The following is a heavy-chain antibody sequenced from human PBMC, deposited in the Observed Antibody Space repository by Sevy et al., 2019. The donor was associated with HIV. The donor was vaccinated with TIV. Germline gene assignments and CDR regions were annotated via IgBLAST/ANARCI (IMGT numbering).Heavy chain of an antibody. CDR2: IYYGGDT. V-gene: IGHV4-39*01. Sequence: SETLSLTCTVSGDSISSGSYYWGWIRQPPGKGLGWIGNIYYGGDTYYNPSLKSRVTISVDTSKNQFSLKLSSVTAADTAVYYCARLGRNEGYFDYWGQGTLVTVSS. CDR1: GDSISSGSYY. CDR3: ARLGRNEGYFDY. J-gene: IGHJ4*02. D-gene: IGHD1-1*01.